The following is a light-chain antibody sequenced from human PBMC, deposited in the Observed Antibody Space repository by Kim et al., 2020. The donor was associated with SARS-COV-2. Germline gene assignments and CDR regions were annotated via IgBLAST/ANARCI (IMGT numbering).Light chain of an antibody. J-gene: IGKJ2*01. V-gene: IGKV3-20*01. Sequence: EIVLTQSPGTLSLSPGERATLSCRASQSLSSSYLAWYQQKPGQAPRLLIYGASSRAAGIPDRFSGSGSGTDFTLTISRLEPEDFAVYYCRHYGGSPMYTFGQGTKLRS. CDR2: GAS. CDR3: RHYGGSPMYT. CDR1: QSLSSSY.